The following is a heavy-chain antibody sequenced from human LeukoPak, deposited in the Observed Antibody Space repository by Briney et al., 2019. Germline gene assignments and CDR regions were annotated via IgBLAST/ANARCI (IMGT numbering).Heavy chain of an antibody. CDR2: INPNSGGT. J-gene: IGHJ6*02. CDR3: ARDVPYYDFWSGYFGSNGGYGMDV. Sequence: ASVKVSCKASGYTFTGYYMHWVRQAPGQGLEWMGWINPNSGGTNYAQKSQGWVTMTRDTSISTAYMELSRLRSDDTAVYYCARDVPYYDFWSGYFGSNGGYGMDVWGQGTTVTVSS. D-gene: IGHD3-3*01. CDR1: GYTFTGYY. V-gene: IGHV1-2*04.